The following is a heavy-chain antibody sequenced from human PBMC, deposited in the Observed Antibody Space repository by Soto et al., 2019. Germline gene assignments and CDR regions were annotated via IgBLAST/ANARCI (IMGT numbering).Heavy chain of an antibody. V-gene: IGHV4-30-4*01. CDR3: ARDPPTGYGMDV. CDR2: IDYSGST. CDR1: GGSISSGDYY. J-gene: IGHJ6*02. Sequence: PSETLSLTCTVSGGSISSGDYYWSWIRQPPGKGLEWIGYIDYSGSTYYNPSLKSRVTISVDTSKNQFSLKLSSVTAADTAVYYCARDPPTGYGMDVWGQGTTVTVSS.